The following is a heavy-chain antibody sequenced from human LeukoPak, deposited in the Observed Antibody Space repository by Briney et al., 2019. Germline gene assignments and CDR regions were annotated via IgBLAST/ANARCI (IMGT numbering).Heavy chain of an antibody. CDR3: TRVPASGVDWYFDL. D-gene: IGHD3-10*01. CDR1: GGTISSYY. CDR2: IYYRGST. J-gene: IGHJ2*01. Sequence: SETLSLTRTGYGGTISSYYWSWIRQPPGKGLEGIGYIYYRGSTNYHPSLKSRVTISVDTSKNQFSLKLSSVTAADTAVYYCTRVPASGVDWYFDLWGRGTLVTVSS. V-gene: IGHV4-59*01.